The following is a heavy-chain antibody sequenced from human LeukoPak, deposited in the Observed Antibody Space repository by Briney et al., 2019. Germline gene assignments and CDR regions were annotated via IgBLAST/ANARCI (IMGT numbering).Heavy chain of an antibody. Sequence: PGGSLRLSCAASGFTFSSYSMNWVRQAPGKGLEWVSYTSSSSSTIYYADSVKGRFTISRDNAKNSLYLQMNSLRDEDTAVYYCARDPTRGWPYYYYGMDVWGQGTTVTVSS. J-gene: IGHJ6*02. CDR3: ARDPTRGWPYYYYGMDV. CDR1: GFTFSSYS. CDR2: TSSSSSTI. V-gene: IGHV3-48*02. D-gene: IGHD6-19*01.